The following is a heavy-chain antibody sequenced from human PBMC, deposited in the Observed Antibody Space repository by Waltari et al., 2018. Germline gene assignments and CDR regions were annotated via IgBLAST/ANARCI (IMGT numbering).Heavy chain of an antibody. CDR2: IHPRGRT. J-gene: IGHJ4*02. Sequence: VRQPAGKGLVWIGQIHPRGRTNDNPSLPSLESRVTMSIDTSNNLFSLEVTSATAADTAVYYCARDRGRGLYLDSWGRGSLVTVSP. D-gene: IGHD2-15*01. V-gene: IGHV4-4*02. CDR3: ARDRGRGLYLDS.